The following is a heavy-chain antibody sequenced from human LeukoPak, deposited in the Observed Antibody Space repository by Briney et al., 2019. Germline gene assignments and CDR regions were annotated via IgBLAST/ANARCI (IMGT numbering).Heavy chain of an antibody. J-gene: IGHJ4*02. CDR1: GYTFTSYY. V-gene: IGHV1-46*01. CDR2: INPSGGST. D-gene: IGHD3-3*01. Sequence: ASVKVSCKASGYTFTSYYMHWVRQAPGQGLEWMGIINPSGGSTNYAQKFQGRVTMTRDTSTSTVYMEVSSLRSEDTAVYYCARSRSRITIFGVLDDYWGQGTLVTVSS. CDR3: ARSRSRITIFGVLDDY.